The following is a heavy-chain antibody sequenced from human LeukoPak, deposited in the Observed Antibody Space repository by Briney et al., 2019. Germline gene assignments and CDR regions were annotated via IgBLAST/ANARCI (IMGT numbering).Heavy chain of an antibody. V-gene: IGHV1-8*03. D-gene: IGHD6-13*01. CDR2: MNPNSGNT. CDR1: GYTFTSYD. CDR3: ARVSSSWYGYYYYMDV. J-gene: IGHJ6*03. Sequence: ASVKVSCKASGYTFTSYDINWVRQATGQGLEWVGWMNPNSGNTGYAPKFQGRVTITRNTSISTAYMELSSLRSEDTAVYYCARVSSSWYGYYYYMDVWGKGTTVTVSS.